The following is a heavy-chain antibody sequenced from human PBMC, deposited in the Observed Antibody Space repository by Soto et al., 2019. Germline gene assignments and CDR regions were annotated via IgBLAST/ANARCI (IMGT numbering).Heavy chain of an antibody. Sequence: RASVKVSCKASGYPFTSYYLHWVRQAPGQGPEWMGRINVSDGSTRYAQNFQGRVTMTRDTSTTTVYMELSPLRSDDTAVYYCAREAAVAGTAFDHWGQGTLVTVSS. CDR2: INVSDGST. D-gene: IGHD6-19*01. V-gene: IGHV1-46*01. CDR1: GYPFTSYY. J-gene: IGHJ5*02. CDR3: AREAAVAGTAFDH.